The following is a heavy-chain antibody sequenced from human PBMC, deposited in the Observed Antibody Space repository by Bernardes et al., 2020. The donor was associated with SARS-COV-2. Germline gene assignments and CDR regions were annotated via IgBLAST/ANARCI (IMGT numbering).Heavy chain of an antibody. D-gene: IGHD2-2*01. CDR2: INSDGSTT. CDR1: GFTFSSYW. Sequence: GRSLRRSCGASGFTFSSYWMHWVRQAPGKGLVWVSRINSDGSTTKYAASVKGRFTISRDNAQNTLYLQMNSLRAEDTAVYYCARVGWRVPAATDAFDIWGLGTMVTVSS. CDR3: ARVGWRVPAATDAFDI. J-gene: IGHJ3*02. V-gene: IGHV3-74*03.